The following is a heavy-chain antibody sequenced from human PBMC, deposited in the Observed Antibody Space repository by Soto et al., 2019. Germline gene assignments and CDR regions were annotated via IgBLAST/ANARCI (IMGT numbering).Heavy chain of an antibody. CDR3: AKDTERYYDWLLQNWFDP. D-gene: IGHD3-9*01. Sequence: EVQLLESGGGLVQPGGSLRLSCAASGFTFSSYAMSWVRQAPGKGLEWVSAISGSGGSTYYTDSVKGRFNISRDNAKNTLYLQMNSVRAEDTALYYCAKDTERYYDWLLQNWFDPWGQGTLVTVSS. CDR1: GFTFSSYA. J-gene: IGHJ5*02. CDR2: ISGSGGST. V-gene: IGHV3-23*01.